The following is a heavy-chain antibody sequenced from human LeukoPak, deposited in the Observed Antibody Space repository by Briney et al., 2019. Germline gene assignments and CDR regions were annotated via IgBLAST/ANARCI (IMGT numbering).Heavy chain of an antibody. CDR1: GFTFSSYG. V-gene: IGHV3-30*18. D-gene: IGHD3-10*01. CDR3: AKVLSPGDY. J-gene: IGHJ4*02. Sequence: RGSLRLSCAASGFTFSSYGMHWVRQAPGKGLEWVAVISYDGSNKYYADSVKGRFTISRDNSKNTLYLQMNSLRAEDTAVYYCAKVLSPGDYWGQGALVTVSS. CDR2: ISYDGSNK.